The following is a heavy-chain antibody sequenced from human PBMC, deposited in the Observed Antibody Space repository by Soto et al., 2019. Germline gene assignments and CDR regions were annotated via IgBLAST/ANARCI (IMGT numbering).Heavy chain of an antibody. J-gene: IGHJ4*02. CDR3: AKARENIVAYFDY. Sequence: PGGSLRLSCAASGFTFSSYAMSWVRQAPGKGLEWVSATSGSGGSTYYADSVKGRFTISRDNSKNTLYLQMNSLRAEDTAVYYCAKARENIVAYFDYCGQGTLVTVSS. CDR1: GFTFSSYA. V-gene: IGHV3-23*01. D-gene: IGHD5-12*01. CDR2: TSGSGGST.